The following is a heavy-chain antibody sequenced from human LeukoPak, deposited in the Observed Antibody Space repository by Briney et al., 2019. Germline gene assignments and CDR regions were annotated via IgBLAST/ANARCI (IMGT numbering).Heavy chain of an antibody. J-gene: IGHJ6*02. CDR2: INHSGRT. Sequence: SETLSLTCTVNNDSIESRNWWAWVRQPPGKGLEWIGEINHSGRTNYNPSLKSRVIISVDTSKNQFSLKLSSVTAADTAVYYCARVLLWFGEPTYYYYGMDVWGQGTTVTVSS. CDR1: NDSIESRNW. V-gene: IGHV4-4*02. D-gene: IGHD3-10*01. CDR3: ARVLLWFGEPTYYYYGMDV.